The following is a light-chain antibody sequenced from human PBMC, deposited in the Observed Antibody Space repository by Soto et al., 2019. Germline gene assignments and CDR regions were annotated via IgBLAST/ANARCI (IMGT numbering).Light chain of an antibody. Sequence: EIVLTQSPGTLSLSPGEGATLSCRASQDVDNNFLAWYQQRPGQAPRLLVHASSRKATGIPDRFSGSGSGTDFTLTISRVGPDDIAAYFCHQYYSSITFGGGTKVEGK. V-gene: IGKV3-20*01. CDR3: HQYYSSIT. J-gene: IGKJ4*01. CDR1: QDVDNNF. CDR2: ASS.